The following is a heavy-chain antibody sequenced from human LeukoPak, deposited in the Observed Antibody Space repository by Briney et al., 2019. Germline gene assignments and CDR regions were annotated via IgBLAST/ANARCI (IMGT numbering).Heavy chain of an antibody. CDR3: ATMTPYYYDSSGYPYGMGV. V-gene: IGHV4-59*01. CDR2: IYYSGST. J-gene: IGHJ6*02. CDR1: GGSISSYY. Sequence: SETLSLTCTVSGGSISSYYWSWIRQPPGKGLEWIGYIYYSGSTNYNPSLKSRVTISVDTSKNQFSLKLSSVTAADTAVYYCATMTPYYYDSSGYPYGMGVWGQGTTVTVSS. D-gene: IGHD3-22*01.